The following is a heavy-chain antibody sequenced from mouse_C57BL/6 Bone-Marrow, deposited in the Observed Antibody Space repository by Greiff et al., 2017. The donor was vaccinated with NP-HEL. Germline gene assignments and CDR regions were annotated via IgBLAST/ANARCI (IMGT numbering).Heavy chain of an antibody. V-gene: IGHV1-50*01. Sequence: QVQLQQSGAELVKPGASVKLSCKASGYTFTSYWMQWVKQRPGQGLEWIGEIDPSDSYTNYNQKFKGKATLTVDTSSSTAYMQLSSLTSEDSAVYYCALYYGGDYWGQGTTLTVSS. J-gene: IGHJ2*01. CDR2: IDPSDSYT. D-gene: IGHD2-13*01. CDR3: ALYYGGDY. CDR1: GYTFTSYW.